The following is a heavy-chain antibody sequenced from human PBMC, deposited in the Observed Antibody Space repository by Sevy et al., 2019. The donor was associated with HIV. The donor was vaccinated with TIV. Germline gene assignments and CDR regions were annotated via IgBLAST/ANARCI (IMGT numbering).Heavy chain of an antibody. V-gene: IGHV3-23*01. Sequence: GGSLRLSCAASGFTFTNYGMHWVRQAPGKGLEWVSGISNSGANTYYADSVRGRFTVSRDKSKNTAYLQLNSLRAEDTAIYYCAKEWTLLSDWYGEFDYWGQGTLVTVSS. J-gene: IGHJ4*02. CDR1: GFTFTNYG. D-gene: IGHD6-19*01. CDR3: AKEWTLLSDWYGEFDY. CDR2: ISNSGANT.